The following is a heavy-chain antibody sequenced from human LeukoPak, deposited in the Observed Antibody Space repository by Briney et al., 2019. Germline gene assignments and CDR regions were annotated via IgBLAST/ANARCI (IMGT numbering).Heavy chain of an antibody. D-gene: IGHD6-19*01. V-gene: IGHV1-24*01. Sequence: PGASVKVSCKVSGYTLTELSMHWVRQAPGKGREWMGGFDPEDGETIYAQKFQGRVTMTEDTSTDTAYMELSSLRSEDTAVYYCATGMLSSGWCGYWGQGTLVTVSS. CDR1: GYTLTELS. CDR2: FDPEDGET. J-gene: IGHJ4*02. CDR3: ATGMLSSGWCGY.